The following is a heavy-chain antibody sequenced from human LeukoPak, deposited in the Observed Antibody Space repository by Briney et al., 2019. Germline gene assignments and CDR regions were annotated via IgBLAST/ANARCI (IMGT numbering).Heavy chain of an antibody. Sequence: PGGSLRLSCAASGFTFSSYGMSWVRQAPGKGLEWVSAISGSGGSTYYADSVKGRFTISRDNSKNTLYLQMNSLRAEDTAVYYCAKDVFRATDTAMVAYDAFDIWGQGTMVTVSS. CDR3: AKDVFRATDTAMVAYDAFDI. V-gene: IGHV3-23*01. D-gene: IGHD5-18*01. CDR1: GFTFSSYG. CDR2: ISGSGGST. J-gene: IGHJ3*02.